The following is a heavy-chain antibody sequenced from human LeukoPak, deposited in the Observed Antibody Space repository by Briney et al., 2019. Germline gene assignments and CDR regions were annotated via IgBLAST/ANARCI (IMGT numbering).Heavy chain of an antibody. CDR2: ISTSWST. D-gene: IGHD6-13*01. J-gene: IGHJ6*03. CDR1: GGSISSYY. CDR3: ATAAAGTSTDLYYYYYYLGV. V-gene: IGHV4-4*07. Sequence: PSETLSLTCAFSGGSISSYYWSWIRQPAGKGLEWIGSISTSWSTNYNPSLKSRVTMSVDTSKNQFSLKLSSVTAADTAVYYCATAAAGTSTDLYYYYYYLGVWGKGTPVTVSS.